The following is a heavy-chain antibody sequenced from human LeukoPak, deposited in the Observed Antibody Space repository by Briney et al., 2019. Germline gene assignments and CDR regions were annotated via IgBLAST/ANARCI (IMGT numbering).Heavy chain of an antibody. CDR3: AKEAHYNYYYYMDV. CDR1: GFTFSSFA. V-gene: IGHV3-23*01. CDR2: ISGSGGST. Sequence: PGGSLRLSCAASGFTFSSFAMSWVRQAPGKGLEWVSAISGSGGSTYYAGSVKGRFTTSRDNSKNTLYLQMNSLRAEDTAVYYCAKEAHYNYYYYMDVWGKGTTVTVSS. J-gene: IGHJ6*03.